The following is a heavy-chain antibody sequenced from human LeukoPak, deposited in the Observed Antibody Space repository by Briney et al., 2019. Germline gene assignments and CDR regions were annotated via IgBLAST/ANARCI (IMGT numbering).Heavy chain of an antibody. CDR3: ARFGVDYDMDV. CDR1: GGSISGHY. V-gene: IGHV4-59*11. CDR2: IHYTGKP. D-gene: IGHD3-16*01. Sequence: SETLSLTCSVSGGSISGHYWTWIRQPPGKGLEWIGHIHYTGKPDYNPSLKSRTTISVDTSKNQVSLQVSSVTAADSAIYYCARFGVDYDMDVWGHGTTVTVFS. J-gene: IGHJ6*02.